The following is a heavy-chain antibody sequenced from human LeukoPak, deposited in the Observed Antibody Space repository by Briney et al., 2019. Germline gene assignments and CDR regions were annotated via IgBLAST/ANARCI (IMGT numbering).Heavy chain of an antibody. V-gene: IGHV4-4*07. CDR1: GGSISSYY. CDR3: ARQGGCSGGSCYPRSEYFQH. Sequence: SETLSLTCTVSGGSISSYYWSWIRQPAGKGLEWIGRIYTSGSTNYNPSLKSRVTMSVDTSKNQFSLKLSSVTAADTALYYCARQGGCSGGSCYPRSEYFQHWGQGTLVTVSS. CDR2: IYTSGST. D-gene: IGHD2-15*01. J-gene: IGHJ1*01.